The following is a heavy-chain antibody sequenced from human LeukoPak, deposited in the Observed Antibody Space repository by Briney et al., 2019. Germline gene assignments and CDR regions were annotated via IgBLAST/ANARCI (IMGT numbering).Heavy chain of an antibody. CDR1: GFTFSSYD. CDR2: IGTAGDT. Sequence: PGGSLRLSCAASGFTFSSYDMHWVRQATGKGLEWVSAIGTAGDTYYPGSVKGRFTISRENAKSSLYLQMNSLRAGDTAVYYCARDRGPEIGSGSYYNFKASPIQLYGMDVWGQGTTVTVSS. D-gene: IGHD3-10*01. J-gene: IGHJ6*02. V-gene: IGHV3-13*01. CDR3: ARDRGPEIGSGSYYNFKASPIQLYGMDV.